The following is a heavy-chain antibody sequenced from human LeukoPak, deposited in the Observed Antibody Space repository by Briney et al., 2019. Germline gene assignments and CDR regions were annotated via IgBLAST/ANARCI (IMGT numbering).Heavy chain of an antibody. V-gene: IGHV1-18*01. J-gene: IGHJ4*02. CDR2: ISAYNGNT. D-gene: IGHD3-16*01. CDR3: ARVRDYGGIGEDH. CDR1: GYTFTNYG. Sequence: ASVKVSCKASGYTFTNYGISWVRQAPGQGLECMGWISAYNGNTNYAQRFQGRVTMTTDTSTSTAYMELRSLRSDDTAVYYCARVRDYGGIGEDHWGQGTLVTVSS.